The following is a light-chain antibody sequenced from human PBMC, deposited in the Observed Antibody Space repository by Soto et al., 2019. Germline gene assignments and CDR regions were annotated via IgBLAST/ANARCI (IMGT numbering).Light chain of an antibody. V-gene: IGKV1-39*01. CDR3: QQSFTTPYT. Sequence: DIQMTQSPSSLSASVGDRVTITCRASQTIAMYVNWFQQKPGKAPKPLIYTTSSLQSGVPPRFSGSGSETDFTLTISRLQPEDSPTYYCQQSFTTPYTFGQGTKLEIK. J-gene: IGKJ2*01. CDR1: QTIAMY. CDR2: TTS.